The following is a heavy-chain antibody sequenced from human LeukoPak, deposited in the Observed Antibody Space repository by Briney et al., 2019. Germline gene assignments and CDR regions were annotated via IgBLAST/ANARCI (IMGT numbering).Heavy chain of an antibody. D-gene: IGHD3-22*01. CDR3: AKRDNSGSYPYYFDY. CDR1: GFTFSTHA. CDR2: IGGSDGST. V-gene: IGHV3-23*01. J-gene: IGHJ4*02. Sequence: GGSLTLSCVASGFTFSTHAMSWVRLAPGKGLEWVSAIGGSDGSTYYADSVKGRFTISRDNSKDTLYLQMNSLRVEDTAAYYCAKRDNSGSYPYYFDYWGQGTLVTVSS.